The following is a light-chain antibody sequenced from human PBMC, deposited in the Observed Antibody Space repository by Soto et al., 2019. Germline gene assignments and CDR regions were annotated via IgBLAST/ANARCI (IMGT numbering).Light chain of an antibody. J-gene: IGKJ1*01. V-gene: IGKV3-20*01. CDR1: QSVSSSS. Sequence: EIVLTQSPGTLSLSPGERATLSCRARQSVSSSSLAWYQQKPGQAPRLLIYGASSRATGIPDRFSGSGSGTDCTLTISRLEPEDFAVYYCQQYGSSCTFGQGNKGESK. CDR3: QQYGSSCT. CDR2: GAS.